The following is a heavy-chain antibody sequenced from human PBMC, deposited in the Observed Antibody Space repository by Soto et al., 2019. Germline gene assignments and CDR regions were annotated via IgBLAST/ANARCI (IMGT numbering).Heavy chain of an antibody. Sequence: PGESLKISCKGSGYSFTSYWISWVRQMPGKGLEWMGRIDPSDSYTNYGPSFQGHVTISADKSISTAYLQWSSLKASDTAMYYCARLRGVYYYDSSGYYAIYYYYGMDVWGQGTTVTVSS. CDR2: IDPSDSYT. V-gene: IGHV5-10-1*01. CDR1: GYSFTSYW. J-gene: IGHJ6*02. D-gene: IGHD3-22*01. CDR3: ARLRGVYYYDSSGYYAIYYYYGMDV.